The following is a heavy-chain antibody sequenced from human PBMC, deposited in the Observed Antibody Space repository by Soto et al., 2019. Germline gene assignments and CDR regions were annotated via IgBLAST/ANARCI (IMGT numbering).Heavy chain of an antibody. CDR1: GGTFSSYA. D-gene: IGHD6-19*01. J-gene: IGHJ6*02. V-gene: IGHV1-69*01. CDR3: ARANGGLYPGIAVAGTTPYSFHGMDV. Sequence: QVQLVQSGAEVKKPGSSVKVSCKASGGTFSSYAISWVRQAPGQGLEWMGGIIPIFGTANYAQKFQRRVKITADESPSTAYMEQCRLRSEDTAVYYGARANGGLYPGIAVAGTTPYSFHGMDVWGQGTTVTVSS. CDR2: IIPIFGTA.